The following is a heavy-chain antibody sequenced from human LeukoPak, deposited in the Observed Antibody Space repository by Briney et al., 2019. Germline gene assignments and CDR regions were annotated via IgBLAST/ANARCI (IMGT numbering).Heavy chain of an antibody. D-gene: IGHD5-18*01. J-gene: IGHJ4*02. V-gene: IGHV1-69*13. CDR3: ASSPVTWIQLWFGY. Sequence: GASVKVSCKASGGTFISYAISWVRQAPGQGLEWMGGIIPIFGIANYAQKFQGRVTITADESTSTAYMELSSLRSEDTAVYYCASSPVTWIQLWFGYWGQGTLVTVSS. CDR1: GGTFISYA. CDR2: IIPIFGIA.